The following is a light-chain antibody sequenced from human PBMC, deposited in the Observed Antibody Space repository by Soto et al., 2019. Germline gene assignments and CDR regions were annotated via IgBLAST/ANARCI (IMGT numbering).Light chain of an antibody. J-gene: IGKJ1*01. CDR3: QQYGSSGT. CDR2: GAS. CDR1: QSVSKNY. V-gene: IGKV3-20*01. Sequence: EIVLTQSPGTLSLSPGKISTLSCRASQSVSKNYLAWYKQKPGHAPRLLIYGASNRATGIPDRLSGSGSGTEFTLTISRMEPEDFAVYYCQQYGSSGTFGHGTKVDI.